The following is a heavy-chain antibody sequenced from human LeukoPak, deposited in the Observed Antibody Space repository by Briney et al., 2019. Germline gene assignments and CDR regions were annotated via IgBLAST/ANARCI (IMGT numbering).Heavy chain of an antibody. Sequence: GGSLRLSCAASGFTFSSYSMNWVRQAPGKGLEWVSSISSSSSYIYYADSVKGRFAISRDNAKNSLYLQMNSLRAEDTAVYHCARTVGYCSGGSCYFDYWGQGTLVTVSS. J-gene: IGHJ4*02. V-gene: IGHV3-21*01. CDR3: ARTVGYCSGGSCYFDY. CDR1: GFTFSSYS. D-gene: IGHD2-15*01. CDR2: ISSSSSYI.